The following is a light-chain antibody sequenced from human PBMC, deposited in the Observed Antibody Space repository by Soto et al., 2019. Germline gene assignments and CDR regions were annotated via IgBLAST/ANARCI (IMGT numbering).Light chain of an antibody. CDR2: DAS. CDR3: QQRSNWLIS. V-gene: IGKV3-11*01. J-gene: IGKJ3*01. CDR1: QRVSTY. Sequence: EIVLTQSPATLSLSPGDTATLSCRATQRVSTYLAWYQQKPGQAPRLLIYDASNRAPGIPARFSGSGSGTDFTLTISGLEPEDFAVYYCQQRSNWLISFGPGTKVDIK.